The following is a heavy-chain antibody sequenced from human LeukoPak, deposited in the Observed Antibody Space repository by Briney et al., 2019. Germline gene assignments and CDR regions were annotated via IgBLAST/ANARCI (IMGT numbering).Heavy chain of an antibody. CDR3: AREGGPYRPLDY. V-gene: IGHV4-4*02. J-gene: IGHJ4*02. CDR1: GGSISNTNW. CDR2: VNLEGST. Sequence: SGTLSLTCGVSGGSISNTNWWTWFRQPPGEGLEWIGEVNLEGSTNYNPSLKSRVAISVDKSENHISLKLTSVTAADTAVYYCAREGGPYRPLDYSGQGTLVTVAS.